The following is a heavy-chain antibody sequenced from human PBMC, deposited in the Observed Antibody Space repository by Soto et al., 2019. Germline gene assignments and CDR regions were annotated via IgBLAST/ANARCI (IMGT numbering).Heavy chain of an antibody. V-gene: IGHV3-23*01. CDR3: AKGTAAAGLFDY. Sequence: EVQLLESGGGVVQPGGSLRLSCEASGFTFSSYAMSWVRQAPGKGLEWVSAISGSGGSTYYVDSVKGRFTISRDNSKNTLYLQMNSLRAEDTAVYYCAKGTAAAGLFDYWGQGTLVTVSS. D-gene: IGHD6-13*01. J-gene: IGHJ4*02. CDR2: ISGSGGST. CDR1: GFTFSSYA.